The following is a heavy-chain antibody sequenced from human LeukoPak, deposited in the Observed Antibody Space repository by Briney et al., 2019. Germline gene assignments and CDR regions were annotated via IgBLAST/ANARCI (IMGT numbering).Heavy chain of an antibody. Sequence: PSETLSLTCAVYDGLFSGYYWSWIRQPPGMGLEWIGEVNHSGTTNYNPSLKSRVTISVDKSKSQFALKLASVTAADTAVYYCARVPDCSTTSCYTLGWLDPWGQGTLVTVSS. D-gene: IGHD2-2*02. V-gene: IGHV4-34*01. CDR2: VNHSGTT. CDR3: ARVPDCSTTSCYTLGWLDP. J-gene: IGHJ5*02. CDR1: DGLFSGYY.